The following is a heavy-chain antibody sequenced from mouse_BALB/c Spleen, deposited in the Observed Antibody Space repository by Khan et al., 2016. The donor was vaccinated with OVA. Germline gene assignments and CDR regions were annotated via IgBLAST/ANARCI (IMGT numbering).Heavy chain of an antibody. D-gene: IGHD6-1*01. V-gene: IGHV5-17*02. CDR3: ATTDFCGYYFDY. J-gene: IGHJ2*01. Sequence: EVELVESGGDLVQPGGSRKLSCAASGFTFSSYGMHWVRQAPEKGLEWVAYISGDSNTIYYSDTVKGLFTISRDYPRNTLFLQMTSRMSEDTAMNYCATTDFCGYYFDYWGQGTTLTVSS. CDR1: GFTFSSYG. CDR2: ISGDSNTI.